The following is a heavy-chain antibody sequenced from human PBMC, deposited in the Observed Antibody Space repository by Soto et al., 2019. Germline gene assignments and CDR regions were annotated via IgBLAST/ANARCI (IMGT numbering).Heavy chain of an antibody. D-gene: IGHD3-10*01. CDR1: GGSISSGDYY. J-gene: IGHJ5*02. Sequence: PSETLSLTCTVSGGSISSGDYYWNWIRQPPGKGLEWIGHIFYTGSTYYNPSLKSRVTISVDTSKNQFSLKLSSVTAADTAVYYCARLLWSRGDWFDPWGQGALVTVSS. V-gene: IGHV4-30-4*01. CDR2: IFYTGST. CDR3: ARLLWSRGDWFDP.